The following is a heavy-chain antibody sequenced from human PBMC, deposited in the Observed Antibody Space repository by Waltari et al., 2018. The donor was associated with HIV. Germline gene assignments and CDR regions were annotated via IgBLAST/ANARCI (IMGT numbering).Heavy chain of an antibody. CDR2: IYPGDSDT. D-gene: IGHD3-22*01. CDR1: GYSFTSYW. J-gene: IGHJ5*02. Sequence: EVQLVQSGAEVKKPGESLKISCKGSGYSFTSYWIGWVRQMPGKGLEWMGIIYPGDSDTRYSPSFQGQVTISADKSISTAYLQWSSLKASDTAMYYCARHEQYYYDSSGYYGWFDPWGQGTLVTVSS. CDR3: ARHEQYYYDSSGYYGWFDP. V-gene: IGHV5-51*01.